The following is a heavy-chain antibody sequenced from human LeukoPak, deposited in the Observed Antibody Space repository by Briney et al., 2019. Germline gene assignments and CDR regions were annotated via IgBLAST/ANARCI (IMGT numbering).Heavy chain of an antibody. D-gene: IGHD3-10*01. CDR1: GISFSNYS. Sequence: MSGGSLRLSCAASGISFSNYSMNWVRQPPGKGLEWIGEINHSGSTNYNPSLKSRVTISVDTSKNQFSLKLSSATAADTAVYYCARLWPYYYYYYYMDVWGKGTTVTVSS. CDR2: INHSGST. V-gene: IGHV4-34*01. J-gene: IGHJ6*03. CDR3: ARLWPYYYYYYYMDV.